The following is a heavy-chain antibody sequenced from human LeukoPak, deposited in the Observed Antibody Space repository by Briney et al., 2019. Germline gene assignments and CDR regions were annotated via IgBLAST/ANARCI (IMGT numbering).Heavy chain of an antibody. V-gene: IGHV4-31*03. CDR1: GGSISSGGYY. CDR2: IYYSGST. CDR3: ARRGYDILTGYLDY. Sequence: SQTLSLTCIVSGGSISSGGYYWSWIRQHPGKGLEWIGYIYYSGSTYYNPSLKSRVTISVDTSKNQFSLKLSSVTAADTAVYYCARRGYDILTGYLDYWGQGTLVTVSS. J-gene: IGHJ4*02. D-gene: IGHD3-9*01.